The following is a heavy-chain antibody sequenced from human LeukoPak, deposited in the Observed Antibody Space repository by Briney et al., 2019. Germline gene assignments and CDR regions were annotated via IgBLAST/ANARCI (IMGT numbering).Heavy chain of an antibody. Sequence: GGSLRLSCAASGFTFSSYGMHWVRQAPGKGLEWVAVISYDGSNKYYADSVKGRFTISRDNSKNTLYLQMNSLRAEDTAVYYCAKVTPPLVVTIYYFDYWGQGTLVTVSS. J-gene: IGHJ4*02. CDR2: ISYDGSNK. D-gene: IGHD3-3*01. CDR1: GFTFSSYG. V-gene: IGHV3-30*18. CDR3: AKVTPPLVVTIYYFDY.